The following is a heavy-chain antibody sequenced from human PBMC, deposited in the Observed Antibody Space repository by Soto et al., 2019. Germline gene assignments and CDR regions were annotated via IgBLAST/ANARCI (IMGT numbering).Heavy chain of an antibody. CDR3: ARQWKDYSNYGDAEGWFDP. J-gene: IGHJ5*02. V-gene: IGHV4-39*01. CDR1: GVSISSSSYY. Sequence: PSETLSLTCTVSGVSISSSSYYLGWIRQPPGKGLEWIGSIYYSGSTYYNPSLKSRVTISVDTSKNQFSLKLSSVTAADTAVYYCARQWKDYSNYGDAEGWFDPWGQGTLVTVSS. D-gene: IGHD4-4*01. CDR2: IYYSGST.